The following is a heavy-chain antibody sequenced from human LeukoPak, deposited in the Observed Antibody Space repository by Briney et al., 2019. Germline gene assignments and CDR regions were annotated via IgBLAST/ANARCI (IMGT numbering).Heavy chain of an antibody. CDR3: AKGLKTAVGPYKGYHYYMDV. V-gene: IGHV3-23*01. CDR2: INDRGIAT. D-gene: IGHD5-18*01. J-gene: IGHJ6*03. CDR1: GFTFSSYW. Sequence: GGSLRLSCVASGFTFSSYWMHWVRQAPGKGLEWVSTINDRGIATYYADSVKGRFTISRDNSKNTLSLQVSSLRAGDTAIYYCAKGLKTAVGPYKGYHYYMDVWGKGTTVTVSS.